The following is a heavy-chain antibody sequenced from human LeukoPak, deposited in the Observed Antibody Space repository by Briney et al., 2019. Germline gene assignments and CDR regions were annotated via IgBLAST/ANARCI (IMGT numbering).Heavy chain of an antibody. CDR1: GVSTSSSGYS. J-gene: IGHJ5*02. CDR2: IHHTGST. Sequence: SETLSLTCAVSGVSTSSSGYSWSWIRQPPGKGLEWIGYIHHTGSTYYSPSLKSRVTISVDRSKNQFSLKLSSVTAADTAMYFCARTPTYCGGDCYYFDPWGQGTLVTVSS. V-gene: IGHV4-30-2*01. D-gene: IGHD2-21*02. CDR3: ARTPTYCGGDCYYFDP.